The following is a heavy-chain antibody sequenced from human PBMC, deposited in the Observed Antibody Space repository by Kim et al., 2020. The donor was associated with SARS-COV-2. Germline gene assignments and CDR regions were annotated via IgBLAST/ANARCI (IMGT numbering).Heavy chain of an antibody. V-gene: IGHV3-23*01. CDR1: GLTFSNYV. CDR3: ATAMGFGEVSPYFDY. Sequence: GGSLRLSCADSGLTFSNYVMTWVRQVPGKGPEWVSIIRGGGGSKHYADSVKGRFTVSRDNSKNMLYLEMNSLRPEDTAVYYCATAMGFGEVSPYFDYWGQGTLVTVSS. CDR2: IRGGGGSK. J-gene: IGHJ4*02. D-gene: IGHD3-16*01.